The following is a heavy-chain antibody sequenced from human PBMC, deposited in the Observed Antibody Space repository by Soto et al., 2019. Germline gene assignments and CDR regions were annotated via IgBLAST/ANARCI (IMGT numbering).Heavy chain of an antibody. D-gene: IGHD1-26*01. Sequence: SETLSLTCTVSGYSISSGYYWGWIRQPPGKGLEWIGSIYHSGSTYYNPSLKSRVTISVDTSKNQFSLKLSSLTAADTAVYYCARDRVKVGATYDAFDIWGQGTMVTVSS. CDR3: ARDRVKVGATYDAFDI. J-gene: IGHJ3*02. CDR2: IYHSGST. V-gene: IGHV4-38-2*02. CDR1: GYSISSGYY.